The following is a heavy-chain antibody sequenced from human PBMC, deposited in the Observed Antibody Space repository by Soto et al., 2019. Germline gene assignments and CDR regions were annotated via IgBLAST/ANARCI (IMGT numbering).Heavy chain of an antibody. CDR3: ARDPGGSSSWYGPFDY. J-gene: IGHJ4*02. CDR1: GFTFSSYS. D-gene: IGHD6-13*01. V-gene: IGHV3-48*02. Sequence: VQLVESGGGLVQPGGSLRLSCAASGFTFSSYSMNWVRQAPGKGLEWVSYISSSSSTIYYADSVKGRFTISRDNAKNSLYLQMNSLRDEDTAVYYCARDPGGSSSWYGPFDYWGQGTLVTVSS. CDR2: ISSSSSTI.